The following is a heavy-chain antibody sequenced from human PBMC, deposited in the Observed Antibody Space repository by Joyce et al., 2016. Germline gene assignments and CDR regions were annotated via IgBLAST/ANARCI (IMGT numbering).Heavy chain of an antibody. CDR1: GFTVSSHY. J-gene: IGHJ4*02. CDR2: IYGAGGT. V-gene: IGHV3-66*01. CDR3: GTSDCRGDCRKLDY. Sequence: EVQLVESGGDLVQPGGSLRLSCAASGFTVSSHYMRWVRQAPGKGLEWVSVIYGAGGTYYADSVRGRVTSWRDNSKNTVLLQMNSLTAEDTALYYCGTSDCRGDCRKLDYWGQGTLVTVSS. D-gene: IGHD2-21*02.